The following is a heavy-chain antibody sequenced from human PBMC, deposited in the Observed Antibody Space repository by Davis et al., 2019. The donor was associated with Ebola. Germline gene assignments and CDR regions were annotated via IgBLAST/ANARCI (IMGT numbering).Heavy chain of an antibody. V-gene: IGHV3-23*01. CDR3: ARHALIMITFGGVIASTEDWYFDL. CDR1: GFTFSSYA. CDR2: ISGSGGST. J-gene: IGHJ2*01. Sequence: GESLKISCAASGFTFSSYAMSWVRQAPGKGLEWVSAISGSGGSTYYADSVKGRFTISRDNSKNTLYLQMNSLRAEDTAVYYCARHALIMITFGGVIASTEDWYFDLWGRGTLVTVSS. D-gene: IGHD3-16*02.